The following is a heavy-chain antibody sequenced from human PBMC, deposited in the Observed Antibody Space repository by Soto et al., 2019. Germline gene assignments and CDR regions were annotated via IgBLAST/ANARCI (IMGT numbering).Heavy chain of an antibody. D-gene: IGHD1-26*01. V-gene: IGHV4-59*01. CDR3: ARASLYRLDY. CDR1: GGSISSYY. Sequence: ASETLSLTCTVSGGSISSYYWSWIRQPPGKGLEWIGYIYYSGSTNYNPSLKSRVTISVDTSKNQFSLKLSSVTAADTAVYYCARASLYRLDYWGQGTLVTVSS. J-gene: IGHJ4*02. CDR2: IYYSGST.